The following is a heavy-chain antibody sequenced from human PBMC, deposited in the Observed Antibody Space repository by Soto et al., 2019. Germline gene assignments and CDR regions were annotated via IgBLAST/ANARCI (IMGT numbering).Heavy chain of an antibody. D-gene: IGHD3-10*01. V-gene: IGHV3-33*01. CDR1: GYMFSKYG. CDR3: GRAGVATWVDP. Sequence: QVQLVESGGGVVQPGRSLRLPCEGSGYMFSKYGMNWVRQAQSKGLEWVAIIWYDGSNDFYADSVKGRFTIAKDNTKNTVYLQRDSLRVDETAIYYCGRAGVATWVDPWGQGTLVTVSS. J-gene: IGHJ5*02. CDR2: IWYDGSND.